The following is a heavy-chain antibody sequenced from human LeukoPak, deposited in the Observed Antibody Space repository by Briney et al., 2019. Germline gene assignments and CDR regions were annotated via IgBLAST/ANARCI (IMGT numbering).Heavy chain of an antibody. D-gene: IGHD6-19*01. CDR3: ARAGTYYYYHMDV. CDR2: THPGDSDT. J-gene: IGHJ6*03. Sequence: GESLKISCKGSGYSFTSYWIGWVRQMPGKGLEWMGITHPGDSDTRYSPSFQGQVTISADKSISTAYLQWSSLKASDTAIYYCARAGTYYYYHMDVWGKGTTVTV. V-gene: IGHV5-51*01. CDR1: GYSFTSYW.